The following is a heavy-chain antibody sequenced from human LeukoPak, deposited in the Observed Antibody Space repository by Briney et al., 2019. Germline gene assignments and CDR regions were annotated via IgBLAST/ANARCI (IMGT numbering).Heavy chain of an antibody. CDR2: IDASGGST. D-gene: IGHD6-19*01. Sequence: GSLRLSCAASGFTFGSYAMTWVRQAPGKGLEWVSSIDASGGSTYYADSVKGRFTISRDNPKNTFYLQMNTLRADDTAVYYCAKGSGSGWYGWFAPWGQGTLVTVSS. CDR3: AKGSGSGWYGWFAP. J-gene: IGHJ5*02. CDR1: GFTFGSYA. V-gene: IGHV3-23*01.